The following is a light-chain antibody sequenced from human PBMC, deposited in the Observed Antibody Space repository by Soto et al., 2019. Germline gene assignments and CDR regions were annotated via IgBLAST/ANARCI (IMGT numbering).Light chain of an antibody. CDR3: PTWDDRMSGRV. CDR2: RNN. V-gene: IGLV1-47*01. J-gene: IGLJ3*02. Sequence: QSVLTQPPSASGTPGQRVTISCSGSSSNIGSYFVYWYQQLPGTAPKLLIYRNNQRPSGVPDRFSGSKSGTSASLAISGLRSEDEADYYCPTWDDRMSGRVFGGGTKLTVL. CDR1: SSNIGSYF.